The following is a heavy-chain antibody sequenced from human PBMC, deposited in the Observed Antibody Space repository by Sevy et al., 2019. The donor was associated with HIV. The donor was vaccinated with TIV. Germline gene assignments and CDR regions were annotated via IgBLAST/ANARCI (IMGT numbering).Heavy chain of an antibody. V-gene: IGHV3-23*01. CDR3: AKGKDHSDYVRGAFDM. CDR1: GFTFSNSA. Sequence: GGSLRLSCAASGFTFSNSAMNWVRQAPGKGLEWVSVISGSTGRTFYADSVKGRFTISRDNSNNIPYLQMNSLRAEDTAVYHCAKGKDHSDYVRGAFDMWGQGTVVTVSS. J-gene: IGHJ3*02. CDR2: ISGSTGRT. D-gene: IGHD3-16*01.